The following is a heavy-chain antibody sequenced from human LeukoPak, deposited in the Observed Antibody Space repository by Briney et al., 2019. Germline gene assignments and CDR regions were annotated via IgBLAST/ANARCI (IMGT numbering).Heavy chain of an antibody. CDR1: GGSNSSSNW. V-gene: IGHV4-4*02. J-gene: IGHJ5*02. CDR3: ASTYCSGGSCYSVDGFDP. Sequence: SGTLSLTCAVSGGSNSSSNWWSWVRQPPGKGLEWIGEIYHSGSTNYNPSLKSRVTISVDKSKNQFSLKLSSVTAADTAVYYCASTYCSGGSCYSVDGFDPWGQGTLVTVSS. CDR2: IYHSGST. D-gene: IGHD2-15*01.